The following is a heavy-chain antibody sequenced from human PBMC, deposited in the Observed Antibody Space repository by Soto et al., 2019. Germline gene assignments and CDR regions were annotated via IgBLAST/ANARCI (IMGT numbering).Heavy chain of an antibody. J-gene: IGHJ6*02. V-gene: IGHV1-69*13. D-gene: IGHD2-15*01. CDR2: IIPIFGTA. CDR1: GGTFSSYA. CDR3: AAVNYYYYGMDV. Sequence: GASVKGSFNASGGTFSSYAISWVRQAPGQGLEWMGGIIPIFGTANYAQKFQGRVTITADESTSTACMELSSLRSEDTAVYYCAAVNYYYYGMDVWGQGTKVTVSS.